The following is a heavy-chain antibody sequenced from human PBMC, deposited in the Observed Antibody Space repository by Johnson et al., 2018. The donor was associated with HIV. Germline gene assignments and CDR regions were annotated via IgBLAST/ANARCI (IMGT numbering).Heavy chain of an antibody. Sequence: EVQLVESGGGLVQPGGSLRLSCAASGFTVSSNYMSWVRQAPGKGLEWVSVIYSGGSTYYADSVKGRFTISRDNSKNTLYLQMNSLRAEDTAVYYCAREIIAASPSAFDIWGQGTMVTVSS. CDR1: GFTVSSNY. CDR3: AREIIAASPSAFDI. CDR2: IYSGGST. D-gene: IGHD6-6*01. V-gene: IGHV3-66*02. J-gene: IGHJ3*02.